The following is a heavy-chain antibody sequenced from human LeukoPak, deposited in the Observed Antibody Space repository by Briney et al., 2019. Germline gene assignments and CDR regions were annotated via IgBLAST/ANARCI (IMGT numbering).Heavy chain of an antibody. Sequence: ASVKVSCKASGYTFTGQYLYWARQTPGQGLEWMGWINPKTGDTDSAQNFQGRVTMTRDTAITTVYMELSSLTSDDTAVYYCARGYYGMDVWGQGTTVTVSS. V-gene: IGHV1-2*02. J-gene: IGHJ6*02. CDR2: INPKTGDT. CDR3: ARGYYGMDV. CDR1: GYTFTGQY.